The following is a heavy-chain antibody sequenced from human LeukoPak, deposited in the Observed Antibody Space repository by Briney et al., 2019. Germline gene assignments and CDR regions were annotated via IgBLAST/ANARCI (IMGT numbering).Heavy chain of an antibody. V-gene: IGHV3-48*01. J-gene: IGHJ5*02. CDR2: ISSSSSTI. CDR3: AREASYYYGSGSPPFDP. Sequence: GGSLRLSCAASGFTFSSYGMTWVRQAPGKGLEWVSYISSSSSTIYYADSVKGRFTISRDNAKNSLYLQLNSLRAEDTAVYYCAREASYYYGSGSPPFDPWGQGTLVTVSS. D-gene: IGHD3-10*01. CDR1: GFTFSSYG.